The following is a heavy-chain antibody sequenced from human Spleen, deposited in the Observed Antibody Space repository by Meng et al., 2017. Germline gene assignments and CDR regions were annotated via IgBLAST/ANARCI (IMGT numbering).Heavy chain of an antibody. CDR2: IIPAFGAP. Sequence: QVQSVLGEEAWKRAGSSVKVSCKAPGGTCNSYAISWVRQAPGQGLEWMGGIIPAFGAPNHAQKFQGRVRITADESTTTAYMELSSLRSEDTAVYFCARVERTYYDYVWGLGRFDPWGQGTLVTVSS. J-gene: IGHJ5*02. D-gene: IGHD3-16*01. CDR3: ARVERTYYDYVWGLGRFDP. V-gene: IGHV1-69*01. CDR1: GGTCNSYA.